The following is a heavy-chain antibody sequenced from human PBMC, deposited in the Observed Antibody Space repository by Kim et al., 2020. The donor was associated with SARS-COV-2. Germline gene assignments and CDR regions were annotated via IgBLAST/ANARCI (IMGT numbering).Heavy chain of an antibody. CDR3: ARFSPGTAMVTRYFDL. D-gene: IGHD5-18*01. J-gene: IGHJ2*01. Sequence: SETLSLTCAVYGGSFSGYYWSWIRQPPGKGLEWIGEINHSGSTNYNPSLKSRVTISVDTSKNQFSLKLSSVTAADTAVYYCARFSPGTAMVTRYFDLWGRGTLVTVSS. V-gene: IGHV4-34*01. CDR1: GGSFSGYY. CDR2: INHSGST.